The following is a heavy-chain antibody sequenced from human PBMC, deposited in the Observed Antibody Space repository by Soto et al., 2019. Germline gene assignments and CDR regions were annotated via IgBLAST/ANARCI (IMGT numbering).Heavy chain of an antibody. V-gene: IGHV4-39*01. J-gene: IGHJ3*02. CDR3: ANTPSTRDVAAFDI. CDR1: GDSISSSSYY. D-gene: IGHD3-10*02. Sequence: PSETLSLTCTVSGDSISSSSYYWGWIRQPPGKGLEWIGSIYYRGTTYYNPSLKSRVTISVDTSKNQFSLKLNSVTAADTAVYYCANTPSTRDVAAFDIWSQGTMVPVSS. CDR2: IYYRGTT.